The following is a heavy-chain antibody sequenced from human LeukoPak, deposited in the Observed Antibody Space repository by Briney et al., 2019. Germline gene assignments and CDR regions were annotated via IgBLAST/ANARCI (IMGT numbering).Heavy chain of an antibody. J-gene: IGHJ3*02. V-gene: IGHV4-39*01. CDR2: MYYSGST. CDR3: ARHFDRDGYTSNAFDI. Sequence: SETLSLTCTVSGGPFSSSYYWGWIRQPPGKGLESIGSMYYSGSTYYNASLRSRLTISVDTSKNQFSLKLSSVTAADTAVYYCARHFDRDGYTSNAFDIWGQGTMVTVSS. CDR1: GGPFSSSYY. D-gene: IGHD5-24*01.